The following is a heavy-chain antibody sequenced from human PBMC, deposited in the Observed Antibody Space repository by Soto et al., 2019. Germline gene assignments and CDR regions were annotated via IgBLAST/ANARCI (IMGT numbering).Heavy chain of an antibody. Sequence: AGGSLRLSCTASGFTFGDYAMSWVRQAPGKGLEWVGFIRSKAYGGTTEYAASVKGRFTISRDDSKSIAYLQMNSLKTEDTAVYYCTRDSSSFYYYYYGMDVWGQGTTVTVSS. CDR1: GFTFGDYA. CDR3: TRDSSSFYYYYYGMDV. CDR2: IRSKAYGGTT. J-gene: IGHJ6*02. D-gene: IGHD6-6*01. V-gene: IGHV3-49*04.